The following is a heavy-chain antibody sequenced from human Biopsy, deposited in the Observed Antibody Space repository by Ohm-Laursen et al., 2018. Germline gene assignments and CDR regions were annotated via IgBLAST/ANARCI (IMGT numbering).Heavy chain of an antibody. V-gene: IGHV4-34*01. Sequence: SETLSLTCEVSGESFSDYYWSWIRQSPGKGLEWIGEINHRGRSSYSPSLQSRVTISVDASKNQFSLKLSSVTAADTAVFFCARLYRLDDYWNDDPPDAFDVWGQGTMVTVSS. D-gene: IGHD3-3*01. CDR2: INHRGRS. J-gene: IGHJ3*01. CDR3: ARLYRLDDYWNDDPPDAFDV. CDR1: GESFSDYY.